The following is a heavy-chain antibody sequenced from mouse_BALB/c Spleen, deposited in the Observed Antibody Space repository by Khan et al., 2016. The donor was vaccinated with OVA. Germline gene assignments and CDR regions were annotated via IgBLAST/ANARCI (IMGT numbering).Heavy chain of an antibody. Sequence: VQLKESGPGLVKPSQSLSLTCTVTGYSITSDYAWNWIRQFPGNKLEWMGSISYSGSTSNIPSLKSRISITRDTYKNQFFLQLNSVTTEDTATYYCARAFDYWGQGTLVTVSA. J-gene: IGHJ3*01. CDR2: ISYSGST. CDR3: ARAFDY. CDR1: GYSITSDYA. V-gene: IGHV3-2*02.